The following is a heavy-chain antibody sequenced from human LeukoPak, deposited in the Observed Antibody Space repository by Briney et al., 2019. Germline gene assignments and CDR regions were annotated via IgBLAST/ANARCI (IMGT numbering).Heavy chain of an antibody. V-gene: IGHV3-21*01. J-gene: IGHJ4*02. CDR1: GFTFSSYS. Sequence: GGSLRLSCAASGFTFSSYSMNWVRQAPGKGLEWVSSISSSSSYIYYADSVKGRFTIFRDNAKNSLYLQMNSLRAEDTAVYYCARDRVSSSSRLDYWGQGTLVTVSS. CDR2: ISSSSSYI. D-gene: IGHD6-13*01. CDR3: ARDRVSSSSRLDY.